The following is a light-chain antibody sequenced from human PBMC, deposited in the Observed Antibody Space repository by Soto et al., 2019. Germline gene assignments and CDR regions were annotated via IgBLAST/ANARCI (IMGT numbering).Light chain of an antibody. CDR2: KAS. V-gene: IGKV1-5*03. Sequence: DIQMTQSPSTLSASVGDRVTITCRASQSISNSLAWYQQKPGKAPNLLIYKASSLESGVPSRFSGSGSGKEFTLTISSLQPDDVATYYCRQYVSYPVTFGGGTKVEMK. CDR1: QSISNS. CDR3: RQYVSYPVT. J-gene: IGKJ4*01.